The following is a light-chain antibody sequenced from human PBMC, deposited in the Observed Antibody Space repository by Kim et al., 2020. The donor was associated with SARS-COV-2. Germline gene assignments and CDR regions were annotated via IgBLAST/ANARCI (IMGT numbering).Light chain of an antibody. CDR1: SGSVSTSYY. Sequence: QAVVTQEPSLSVSPGGTVTLTCGLRSGSVSTSYYPSWYQQTPGQAPRTLIQSTHTRSSGVPDRFSGSILGNKAALTITGAQADDESDYYCVLYMGSGISVFGGGTQLTVL. CDR3: VLYMGSGISV. J-gene: IGLJ3*02. V-gene: IGLV8-61*01. CDR2: STH.